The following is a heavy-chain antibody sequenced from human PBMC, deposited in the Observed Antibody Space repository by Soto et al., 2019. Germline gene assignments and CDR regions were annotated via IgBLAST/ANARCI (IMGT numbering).Heavy chain of an antibody. CDR3: AKDWASEFDI. Sequence: ESGGGVVQPGRSLRLSCAASGFTFSSYGMHWVRQAPGKGLEWVAVISYDGSNKYYADSVKGRFTISRDNSKNTLYLQMNSLRAEDTAVYYCAKDWASEFDIWGQGTMVTVSS. J-gene: IGHJ3*02. CDR2: ISYDGSNK. V-gene: IGHV3-30*18. CDR1: GFTFSSYG. D-gene: IGHD3-10*01.